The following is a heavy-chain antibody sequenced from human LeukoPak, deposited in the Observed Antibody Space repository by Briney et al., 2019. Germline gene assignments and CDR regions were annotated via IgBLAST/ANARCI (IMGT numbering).Heavy chain of an antibody. D-gene: IGHD3-10*01. CDR1: GFTFSSYA. V-gene: IGHV3-23*01. J-gene: IGHJ5*02. CDR2: ISGSGGST. Sequence: GGSLRLSCAASGFTFSSYAMSWVRQAPGKGLEWVSAISGSGGSTYYADSVKGRFTISRDNSKNTLYLQMNSLRAEDTAVYYCAKDRSRILLWFGELLYSWFDPWGQGTLVTVSS. CDR3: AKDRSRILLWFGELLYSWFDP.